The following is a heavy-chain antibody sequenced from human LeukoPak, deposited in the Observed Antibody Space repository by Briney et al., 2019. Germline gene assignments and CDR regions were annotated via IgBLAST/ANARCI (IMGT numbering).Heavy chain of an antibody. D-gene: IGHD3-10*01. CDR1: GGSISSYY. CDR2: IYYSGST. Sequence: SETLSLTCTVSGGSISSYYWSWIRQPPGKGLEWIGYIYYSGSTNYNPSLKSRVTISVDTSKNQFSLKLSSVTAADTAVYYCARGGSYGSDYYYYYMDVWGKGTTVTVSS. V-gene: IGHV4-59*01. CDR3: ARGGSYGSDYYYYYMDV. J-gene: IGHJ6*03.